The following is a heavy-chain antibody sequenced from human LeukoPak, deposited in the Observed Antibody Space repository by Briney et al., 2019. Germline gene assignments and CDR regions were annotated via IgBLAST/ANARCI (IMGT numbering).Heavy chain of an antibody. CDR3: ARGYSYGYFDY. CDR2: INPDGSRT. CDR1: GFTFSTYW. J-gene: IGHJ4*02. D-gene: IGHD5-18*01. V-gene: IGHV3-74*01. Sequence: PGGSLRLSCAASGFTFSTYWVHWVRQAPGKGLVWVSRINPDGSRTDYADSVKGRFTISRDNAKNTLYLQMNSLRAEDTAVYYCARGYSYGYFDYWGQGTLVTVSS.